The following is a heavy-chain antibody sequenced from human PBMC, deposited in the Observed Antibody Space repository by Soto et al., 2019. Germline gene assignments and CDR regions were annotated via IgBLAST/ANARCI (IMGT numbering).Heavy chain of an antibody. V-gene: IGHV1-18*01. CDR2: ISAYNGNT. D-gene: IGHD2-8*01. CDR3: ARDQCTYGVCFLPYEFDP. CDR1: GYTFTSYG. J-gene: IGHJ5*02. Sequence: QFQLVQSGAEVKKPGASVKVSCKASGYTFTSYGISWVRQAPGQGLEWMGWISAYNGNTNYAQKLQGRVTMTTDTSTSTAYMELRSLRSDDTAVYYCARDQCTYGVCFLPYEFDPWGQGTLVTVSS.